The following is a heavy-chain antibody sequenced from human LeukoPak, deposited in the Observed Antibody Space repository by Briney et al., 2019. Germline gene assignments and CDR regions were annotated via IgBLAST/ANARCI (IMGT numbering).Heavy chain of an antibody. V-gene: IGHV4-59*01. D-gene: IGHD3-3*01. CDR1: GGSISSYY. J-gene: IGHJ6*03. CDR3: AKGFLEWDTYYYYYMDV. CDR2: IYYSGST. Sequence: KTSETLSLTCTVSGGSISSYYWSWIRQPPGKGLEWIGYIYYSGSTNYNPSLKSRVTISVDTSKNQFSLKLSSVTAADTAVYYCAKGFLEWDTYYYYYMDVWGKGTTVTVSS.